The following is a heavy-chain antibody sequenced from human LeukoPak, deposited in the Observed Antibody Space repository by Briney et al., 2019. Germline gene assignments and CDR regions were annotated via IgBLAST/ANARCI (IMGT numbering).Heavy chain of an antibody. Sequence: QPGGSLRLSCAASGFTFSSYAMHWVRQAPGKGLEWVAVISYDGSNKYYADSVKGRFTISRDNSKNTLYLQMNSLRAEDTAVYYCARDYPEGLYDFGPDYWGQGTLVTVSS. D-gene: IGHD3-3*01. CDR1: GFTFSSYA. CDR3: ARDYPEGLYDFGPDY. J-gene: IGHJ4*02. V-gene: IGHV3-30*04. CDR2: ISYDGSNK.